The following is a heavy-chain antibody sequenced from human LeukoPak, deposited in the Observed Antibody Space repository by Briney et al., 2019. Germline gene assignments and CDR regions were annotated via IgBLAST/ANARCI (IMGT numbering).Heavy chain of an antibody. D-gene: IGHD6-13*01. V-gene: IGHV3-48*03. CDR3: AREGKQLASAVDY. J-gene: IGHJ4*02. CDR2: ISSSGNTI. Sequence: GGSLRLSCAASGFTFSSYEMNWVRQAPGKGLEWVSYISSSGNTIYYAESVKGRFTISRDNAKSSLYLQMNSLRVEDTAVYYCAREGKQLASAVDYWGQGTLVTVSS. CDR1: GFTFSSYE.